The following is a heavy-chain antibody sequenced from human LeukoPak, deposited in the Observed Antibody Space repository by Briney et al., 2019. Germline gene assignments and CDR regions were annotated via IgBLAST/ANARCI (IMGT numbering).Heavy chain of an antibody. Sequence: GGSLRLSCAASGFTFSSYAMHWVRQAPGKGLEWVAVISYDGSNKYCADSVKGRFTISRDNSKNTLYLQMNSLRAEDTAVYYCARDRTTVTWDYYYGMDVWGQGTTVTVSS. CDR2: ISYDGSNK. CDR3: ARDRTTVTWDYYYGMDV. CDR1: GFTFSSYA. D-gene: IGHD4-11*01. V-gene: IGHV3-30*04. J-gene: IGHJ6*02.